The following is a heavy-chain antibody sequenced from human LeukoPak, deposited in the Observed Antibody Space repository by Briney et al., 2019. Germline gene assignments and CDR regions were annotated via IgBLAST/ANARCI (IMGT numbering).Heavy chain of an antibody. CDR2: IYSGGST. J-gene: IGHJ5*02. CDR1: GFTVSSNY. V-gene: IGHV3-53*01. Sequence: GGSLRPSCAASGFTVSSNYMSWVRQAPGKGLEWVSVIYSGGSTSYADSVKGRFTISRDNSKNTLYLQMNNLRAEDTAVYYCARGGTTMVRGAWGQGTLVTVSS. D-gene: IGHD3-10*01. CDR3: ARGGTTMVRGA.